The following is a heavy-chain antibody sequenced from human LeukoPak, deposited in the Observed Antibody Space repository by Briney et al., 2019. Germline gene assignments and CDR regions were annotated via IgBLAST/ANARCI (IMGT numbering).Heavy chain of an antibody. CDR3: ARDHITMIRGVSYYFYGMDV. J-gene: IGHJ6*02. V-gene: IGHV3-53*01. D-gene: IGHD3-10*01. CDR1: GFTFSSYT. Sequence: GGSLRLSCAASGFTFSSYTMNWVRQAPGKGPEWVSIIYSGGNTFYADSVKGRFTISRDSSKNTLFLQMISLRAEDTAVYYCARDHITMIRGVSYYFYGMDVWGQGTTVTVSS. CDR2: IYSGGNT.